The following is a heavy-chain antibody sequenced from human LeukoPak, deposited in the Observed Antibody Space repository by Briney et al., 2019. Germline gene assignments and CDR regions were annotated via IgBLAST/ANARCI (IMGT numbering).Heavy chain of an antibody. CDR3: ARDSRYSSSSWALFDY. Sequence: GGSLRLSCAASGFTFSSYSMNWVRQAPGKGLEWVSYISSSSSTIYYADPVKGQFTISRDNAKNSLYLQMNSLRAEDTAVYYCARDSRYSSSSWALFDYWGQGTLVTVSS. CDR1: GFTFSSYS. D-gene: IGHD6-6*01. V-gene: IGHV3-48*01. J-gene: IGHJ4*02. CDR2: ISSSSSTI.